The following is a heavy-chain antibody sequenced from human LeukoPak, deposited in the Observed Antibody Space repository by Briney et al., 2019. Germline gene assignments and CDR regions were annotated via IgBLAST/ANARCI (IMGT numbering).Heavy chain of an antibody. CDR3: ARDRETTYYYYYYGMDV. J-gene: IGHJ6*02. V-gene: IGHV3-33*01. D-gene: IGHD4-17*01. CDR2: IWYDGSNK. Sequence: TGGSLRLSCAASGFTFSSYGMHWVRQAPGKWLEWVSVIWYDGSNKYYADSVKGRFTISRDNSKNTLYLQMNSLRAEDTAVYYCARDRETTYYYYYYGMDVWGQGTTVTVSS. CDR1: GFTFSSYG.